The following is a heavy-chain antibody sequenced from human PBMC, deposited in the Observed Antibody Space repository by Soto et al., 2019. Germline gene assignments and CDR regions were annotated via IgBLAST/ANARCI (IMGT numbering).Heavy chain of an antibody. J-gene: IGHJ4*02. V-gene: IGHV3-30*18. D-gene: IGHD3-22*01. CDR1: GFTFSTYG. CDR2: ISSDGKSE. CDR3: AKTITTYSGDSRGRGALVDY. Sequence: QVQLVESGGGVVQPGRSLRLSCAASGFTFSTYGMHWVRQPPGKGLEWVAVISSDGKSEHYADTVKGRFSISRDNSKNTLSLQMNSLRVEDTAVYYCAKTITTYSGDSRGRGALVDYWGQGTLVTVSS.